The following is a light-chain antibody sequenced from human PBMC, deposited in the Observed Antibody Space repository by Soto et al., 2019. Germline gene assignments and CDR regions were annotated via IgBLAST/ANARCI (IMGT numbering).Light chain of an antibody. Sequence: DIQMTHSPSTLSASVGDIVTITCRASQSIGSWLAWYQQKPGKAPNLLIYDASTLESGVPSRFSGSGSGTEFTLTISCLHPDDFATYYCQHYSSVWAFGHGTKVDIK. CDR2: DAS. CDR1: QSIGSW. V-gene: IGKV1-5*01. CDR3: QHYSSVWA. J-gene: IGKJ1*01.